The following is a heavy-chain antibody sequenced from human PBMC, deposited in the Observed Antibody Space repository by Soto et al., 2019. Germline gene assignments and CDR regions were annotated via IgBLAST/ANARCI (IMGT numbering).Heavy chain of an antibody. CDR1: GYTFTNND. J-gene: IGHJ5*02. D-gene: IGHD5-18*01. V-gene: IGHV1-8*01. CDR3: ARMASFGSLNWFDP. CDR2: MNPGSGDT. Sequence: ASVKVSCKASGYTFTNNDVAWVRQATGQGLEWMGWMNPGSGDTGYAQKFQGRVTMTRNISIATAYMELSSLRSEDTAIYYCARMASFGSLNWFDPWGQGTLVTVSS.